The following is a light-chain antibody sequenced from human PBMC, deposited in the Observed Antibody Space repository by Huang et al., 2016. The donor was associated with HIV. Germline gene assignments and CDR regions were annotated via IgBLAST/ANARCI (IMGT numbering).Light chain of an antibody. J-gene: IGKJ1*01. CDR1: QSINNY. V-gene: IGKV1-5*03. CDR3: QQYDSYWT. CDR2: KAS. Sequence: DVQMTQSPSTLSAYVGDRITITCRASQSINNYLAWYQQKAGKAPDLLIYKASTLDSGVPSRVSGSGSGTTFTLTISNLQPDDFATYYCQQYDSYWTFGQGTKVE.